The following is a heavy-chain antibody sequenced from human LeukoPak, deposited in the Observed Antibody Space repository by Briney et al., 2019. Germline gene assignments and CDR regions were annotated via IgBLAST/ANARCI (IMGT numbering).Heavy chain of an antibody. CDR2: ISYDGSNK. V-gene: IGHV3-30-3*01. CDR1: GFTFSSYA. CDR3: ARPALDFTYYFDY. J-gene: IGHJ4*02. Sequence: GGSLRLSCAASGFTFSSYAMHWVRQAPGKGLGWVAVISYDGSNKYYADSVKGRFTISRDNSKNTLYLQMNSLRAEDTAVYYCARPALDFTYYFDYWGQGTLVTVSS. D-gene: IGHD3/OR15-3a*01.